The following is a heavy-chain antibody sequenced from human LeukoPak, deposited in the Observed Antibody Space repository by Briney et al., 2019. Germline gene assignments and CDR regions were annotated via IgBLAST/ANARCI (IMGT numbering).Heavy chain of an antibody. J-gene: IGHJ6*03. Sequence: SETLSLTCTVSGGSISSYYWSWIRQPAGKELEWIGRIYTSGSTNYNPSLKSRVTMSVDTSKNQFSLKLSSVTAADTAVYYCARSSSYYDILTGYYYYYYMDVWGKGTTVTISS. V-gene: IGHV4-4*07. CDR2: IYTSGST. CDR1: GGSISSYY. D-gene: IGHD3-9*01. CDR3: ARSSSYYDILTGYYYYYYMDV.